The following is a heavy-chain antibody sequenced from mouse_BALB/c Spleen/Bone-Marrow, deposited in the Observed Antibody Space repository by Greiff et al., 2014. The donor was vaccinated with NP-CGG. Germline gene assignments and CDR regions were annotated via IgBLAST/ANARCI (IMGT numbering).Heavy chain of an antibody. D-gene: IGHD2-14*01. CDR3: TIYRFDEDAMDY. J-gene: IGHJ4*01. Sequence: VQLQQSGTVLARPGASVKMSCKASGYSFTSYWMHWVKQRPGQGLEWIGAIYPGNSDISYNQKFKGKAKLTAVTSASTAYMELSSLTNEDSAFYNCTIYRFDEDAMDYWGQGTSVTVSS. CDR1: GYSFTSYW. CDR2: IYPGNSDI. V-gene: IGHV1-5*01.